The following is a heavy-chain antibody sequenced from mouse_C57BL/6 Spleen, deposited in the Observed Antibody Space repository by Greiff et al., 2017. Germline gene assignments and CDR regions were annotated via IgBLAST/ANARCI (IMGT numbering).Heavy chain of an antibody. D-gene: IGHD1-1*01. CDR3: ARRAGYYGSSYWYCDV. CDR1: GYTFTSYG. CDR2: IYIGNGYT. V-gene: IGHV1-58*01. Sequence: DVKLQESGAELVRPGSSVKMSCKTSGYTFTSYGINWVKQRPGQGLEWIGYIYIGNGYTEYNEKFKGKATLTSDTSSSTAYMQLSSLTSEDSAIYFCARRAGYYGSSYWYCDVWGTGTTVTVSS. J-gene: IGHJ1*03.